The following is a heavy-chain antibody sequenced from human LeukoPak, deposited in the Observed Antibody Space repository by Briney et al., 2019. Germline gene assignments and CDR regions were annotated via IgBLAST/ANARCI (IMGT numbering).Heavy chain of an antibody. J-gene: IGHJ5*02. CDR3: AKDRYFDKRTYNWFDP. D-gene: IGHD3-9*01. V-gene: IGHV3-23*01. CDR2: ISGSGGST. Sequence: GGSLRLSCAASGFTFNSYAMSWVRQAPGKGLEWVSAISGSGGSTYYEDSVKGRFTISRDNSKNTLYLQMNSLRAEDTAVYYCAKDRYFDKRTYNWFDPWGQGTLVTVSS. CDR1: GFTFNSYA.